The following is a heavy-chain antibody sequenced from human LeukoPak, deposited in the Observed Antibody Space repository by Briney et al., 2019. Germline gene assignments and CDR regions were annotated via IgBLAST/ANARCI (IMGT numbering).Heavy chain of an antibody. CDR1: GFTVSSNY. V-gene: IGHV3-66*01. Sequence: GGSLRLSCAASGFTVSSNYMSWVRQAPGKGLEWVSIIYSDGSTYYADSVKGRFTISRDNSKNTLYLQMNSLRAEDTAVYYCAKGPARFLEAYYYMDVWGKGTTVTVSS. D-gene: IGHD3-3*01. J-gene: IGHJ6*03. CDR3: AKGPARFLEAYYYMDV. CDR2: IYSDGST.